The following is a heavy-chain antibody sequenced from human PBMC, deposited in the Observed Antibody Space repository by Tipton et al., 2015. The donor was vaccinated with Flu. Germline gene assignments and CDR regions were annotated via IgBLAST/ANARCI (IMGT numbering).Heavy chain of an antibody. Sequence: TLSLTCTVSGGSMSSFYWSWIRQPAGKGLEWVGRIYASGSTNYNPSLKSRLTMSVDTSKNQFSLKLSSVTAADTAVYYCARGGYNLVYWGQGTLVTVSS. J-gene: IGHJ4*02. CDR1: GGSMSSFY. CDR3: ARGGYNLVY. D-gene: IGHD5-24*01. V-gene: IGHV4-4*07. CDR2: IYASGST.